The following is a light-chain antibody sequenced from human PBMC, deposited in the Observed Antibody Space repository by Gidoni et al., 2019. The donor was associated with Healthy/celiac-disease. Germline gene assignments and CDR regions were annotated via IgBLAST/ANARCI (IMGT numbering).Light chain of an antibody. J-gene: IGLJ3*02. CDR2: EDK. V-gene: IGLV6-57*04. CDR1: SGSIASNY. CDR3: QSYDSSTHWV. Sequence: NFMLTQPHSVSESPGKTVTISCTRSSGSIASNYVQWNQQRPGSVPTTVIYEDKQRPSGVPDRFSGSIDSSSNSASLTISGLKTEDEADYYCQSYDSSTHWVFGGGTKLTVL.